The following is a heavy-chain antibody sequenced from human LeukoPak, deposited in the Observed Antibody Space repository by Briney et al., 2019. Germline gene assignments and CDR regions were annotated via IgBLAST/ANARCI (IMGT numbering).Heavy chain of an antibody. J-gene: IGHJ4*02. Sequence: GGSLRLSCAASGFTFSSYAMHWVRQAPGKGLEWVAVISYDGSNKYYADSVKGRFTISRDNSKNTLYLQMNSLRAEDTAVYYCARVGVDYGDYDLDYWGQGTLVTVSS. D-gene: IGHD4-17*01. CDR2: ISYDGSNK. V-gene: IGHV3-30*04. CDR1: GFTFSSYA. CDR3: ARVGVDYGDYDLDY.